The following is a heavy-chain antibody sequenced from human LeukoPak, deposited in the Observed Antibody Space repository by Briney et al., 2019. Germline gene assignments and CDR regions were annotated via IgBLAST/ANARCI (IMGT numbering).Heavy chain of an antibody. V-gene: IGHV4-59*13. Sequence: SETLSLTCTVSGGSISSYYWSWIRQPPGKGLEWIGYIYYSGSTNYNPSLKSRVTIPVDTSKNQFSLKLSSVTAADTAVYYCARDNGDYGCDYWGQGTLVTVSS. CDR1: GGSISSYY. CDR2: IYYSGST. J-gene: IGHJ4*02. CDR3: ARDNGDYGCDY. D-gene: IGHD4-17*01.